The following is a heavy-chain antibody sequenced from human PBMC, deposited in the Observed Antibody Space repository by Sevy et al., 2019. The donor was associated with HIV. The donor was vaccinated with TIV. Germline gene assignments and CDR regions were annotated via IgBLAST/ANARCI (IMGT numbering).Heavy chain of an antibody. CDR3: ARDDGNYYFHY. Sequence: GGSLRLSCAASGFTFSKYWMGWVRQAPGKGLEWVANIKQDAGQKYYLDSVKGRFTISRNNAKNSLDLQMNSLRAEDTAVYFCARDDGNYYFHYWGQGTLVTVSS. V-gene: IGHV3-7*01. D-gene: IGHD1-7*01. CDR2: IKQDAGQK. J-gene: IGHJ4*02. CDR1: GFTFSKYW.